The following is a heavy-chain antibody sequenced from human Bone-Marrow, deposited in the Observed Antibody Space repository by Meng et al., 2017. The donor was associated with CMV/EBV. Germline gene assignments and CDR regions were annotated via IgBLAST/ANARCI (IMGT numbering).Heavy chain of an antibody. J-gene: IGHJ4*02. D-gene: IGHD5-12*01. CDR1: GFTFSSYW. V-gene: IGHV3-7*01. CDR2: IKQDGSEK. CDR3: ARDQNGYDLFDY. Sequence: GESLKISCAASGFTFSSYWMSWVRQAPGKGLEWVANIKQDGSEKYYVDSVKGRFTISRDNAKNSLYLQMNSLRAEDTAVYYCARDQNGYDLFDYWGQGTRVTVSS.